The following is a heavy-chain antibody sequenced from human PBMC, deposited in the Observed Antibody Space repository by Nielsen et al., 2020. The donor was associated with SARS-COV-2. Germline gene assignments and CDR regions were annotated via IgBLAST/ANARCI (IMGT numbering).Heavy chain of an antibody. CDR1: GFTFSSYW. V-gene: IGHV3-7*03. D-gene: IGHD3-22*01. CDR3: ARDRGYYDSSGYYFDY. Sequence: GGSLRLSCAASGFTFSSYWMSWVRQAPGKGLEWVANIKQDGSEKYYVDSVKGRFTISRDNAKNTLYLHMNSLRAEDTAVYYCARDRGYYDSSGYYFDYWGQGTLVTVSS. CDR2: IKQDGSEK. J-gene: IGHJ4*02.